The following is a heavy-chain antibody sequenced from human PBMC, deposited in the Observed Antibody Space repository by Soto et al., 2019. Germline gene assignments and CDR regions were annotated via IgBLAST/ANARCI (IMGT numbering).Heavy chain of an antibody. V-gene: IGHV3-30-3*01. D-gene: IGHD6-19*01. J-gene: IGHJ4*02. Sequence: QVQLVESGGGVVQPGRSLRLSCAASGFTFSSYAMHWVRQAPGKGLEWVAVISYDGSNKYYADSVKGRFTISRDNSKNTLYLQMNSLRAEDTAAYYCARDGYSSGWLDYWGQGTLVTVSS. CDR2: ISYDGSNK. CDR3: ARDGYSSGWLDY. CDR1: GFTFSSYA.